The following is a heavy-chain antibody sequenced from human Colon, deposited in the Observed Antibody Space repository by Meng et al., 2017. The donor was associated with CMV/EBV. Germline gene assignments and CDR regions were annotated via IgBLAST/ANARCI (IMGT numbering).Heavy chain of an antibody. CDR3: AKDLGAQGVEATPNY. CDR1: GFTFSAYG. D-gene: IGHD1-26*01. V-gene: IGHV3-30*02. J-gene: IGHJ4*02. CDR2: IRYDGTIT. Sequence: GGSLRLSCAASGFTFSAYGMHWVRQAPGKGLEWVAFIRYDGTITYSEDSVKGRFTISRDTSKNTLYLQMNSLRVEDTAVYYCAKDLGAQGVEATPNYWGQGTLVTVSS.